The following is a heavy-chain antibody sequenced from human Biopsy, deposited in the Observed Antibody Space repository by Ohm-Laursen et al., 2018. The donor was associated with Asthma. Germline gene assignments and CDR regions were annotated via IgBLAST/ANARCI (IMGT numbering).Heavy chain of an antibody. Sequence: ASVKVSCKASGYTFIGCHIHWTQQAPGQGLEWMGRINPNSGGTNYAQKFQGRVTMTRDTSISTAYMEVSRLRSDDTAVYYCARGQKSAGDRWFDPWGQGTLVTVSS. V-gene: IGHV1-2*06. CDR3: ARGQKSAGDRWFDP. D-gene: IGHD6-13*01. J-gene: IGHJ5*02. CDR1: GYTFIGCH. CDR2: INPNSGGT.